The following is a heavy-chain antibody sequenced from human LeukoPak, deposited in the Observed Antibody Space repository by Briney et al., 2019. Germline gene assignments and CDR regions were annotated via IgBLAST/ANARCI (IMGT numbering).Heavy chain of an antibody. Sequence: PGRSLRLSCAASGFTFSNYGMHWVRQAPGKGLEWVAAIWYDGSNKYHADSVKGRFTISRDNSKNTLYLQMNSLRAEDTAVYYCARDRNGLHDYWGQEPWSPSPQ. J-gene: IGHJ4*01. CDR1: GFTFSNYG. CDR3: ARDRNGLHDY. V-gene: IGHV3-33*01. CDR2: IWYDGSNK. D-gene: IGHD2-15*01.